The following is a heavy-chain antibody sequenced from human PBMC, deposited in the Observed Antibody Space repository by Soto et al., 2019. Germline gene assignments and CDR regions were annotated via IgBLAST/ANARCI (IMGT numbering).Heavy chain of an antibody. Sequence: GESLKISCKASDTTHWIGWVRQKSGKGLEWMGIIYPGDSDTKYSPSFQGQVTIPVDKSISTAYLHWSSLKASDTATYYCARLVNYYFGMDVWGLGTTVTVSS. V-gene: IGHV5-51*01. CDR1: DTTHW. J-gene: IGHJ6*02. CDR2: IYPGDSDT. CDR3: ARLVNYYFGMDV.